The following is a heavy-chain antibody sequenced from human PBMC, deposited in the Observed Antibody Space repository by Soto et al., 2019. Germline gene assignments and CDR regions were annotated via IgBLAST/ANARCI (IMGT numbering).Heavy chain of an antibody. D-gene: IGHD6-13*01. CDR2: ISYSGST. V-gene: IGHV4-59*01. CDR1: GGSISGYF. CDR3: VRDGAATGSVYLDY. Sequence: VQLQESGPGLVKPSETLSLTCTVSGGSISGYFWSWIRQPPGKGLGWIGYISYSGSTNYNSSLKSRVTMSIDTSKNQFSLRLTSVTAADTAVYYCVRDGAATGSVYLDYWGQGTLVTVSS. J-gene: IGHJ4*02.